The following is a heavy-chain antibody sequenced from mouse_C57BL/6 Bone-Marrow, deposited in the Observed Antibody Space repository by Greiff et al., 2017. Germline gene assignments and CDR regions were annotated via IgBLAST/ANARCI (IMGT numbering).Heavy chain of an antibody. CDR1: GYTFTSYW. V-gene: IGHV1-55*01. J-gene: IGHJ1*03. CDR2: IYPGSGST. Sequence: QVQLQQSGAELVKPGASVKMSCKASGYTFTSYWMTWVKQRPGQGLEWIGDIYPGSGSTNYNEKFKSKATLTVDTSSSTAYMQLSSLTSEDSAVYYCARWDYGSSLGYWYFDVWGTGTTVTVSS. D-gene: IGHD1-1*01. CDR3: ARWDYGSSLGYWYFDV.